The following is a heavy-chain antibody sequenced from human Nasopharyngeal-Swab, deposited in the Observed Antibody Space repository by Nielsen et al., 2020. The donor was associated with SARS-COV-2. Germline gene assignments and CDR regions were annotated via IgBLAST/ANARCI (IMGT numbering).Heavy chain of an antibody. J-gene: IGHJ4*02. Sequence: WIRQPPGKALGWLAHIFSNDEKSYSTSLKSRLTISKDTSKSQVVLTMTNMDPVDTATYYCARIPERGYSYGVDYWGQETLVTVSS. V-gene: IGHV2-26*01. CDR2: IFSNDEK. D-gene: IGHD5-18*01. CDR3: ARIPERGYSYGVDY.